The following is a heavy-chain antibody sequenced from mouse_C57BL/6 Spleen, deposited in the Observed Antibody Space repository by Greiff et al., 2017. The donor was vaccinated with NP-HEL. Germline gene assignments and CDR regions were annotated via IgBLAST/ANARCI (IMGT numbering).Heavy chain of an antibody. J-gene: IGHJ1*03. D-gene: IGHD2-1*01. CDR2: IYPRSGNT. CDR1: GYTFTSYG. CDR3: ARDGTGYFDV. Sequence: QVQLKESGAELARPGASVKLSCKASGYTFTSYGISWVKQRTGQGLEWIGEIYPRSGNTYYNEKFKGKATLTADKSSSTAYMELRSLTSEDSAVYFCARDGTGYFDVWGTGTTVTVSS. V-gene: IGHV1-81*01.